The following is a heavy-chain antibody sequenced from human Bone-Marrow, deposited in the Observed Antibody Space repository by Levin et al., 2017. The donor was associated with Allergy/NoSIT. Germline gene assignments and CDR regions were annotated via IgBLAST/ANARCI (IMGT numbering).Heavy chain of an antibody. CDR2: IYHSGST. D-gene: IGHD6-19*01. CDR1: GGSISSSNW. CDR3: ASTIAVAANPYDAFDI. Sequence: PSETLSLTCAVSGGSISSSNWWSWVRQPPGKGLEWIGEIYHSGSTNYNPSLKSRVTISVDKSKNQFSLKLSSVTAADTAVYYCASTIAVAANPYDAFDIWGQGTMVTVSS. V-gene: IGHV4-4*02. J-gene: IGHJ3*02.